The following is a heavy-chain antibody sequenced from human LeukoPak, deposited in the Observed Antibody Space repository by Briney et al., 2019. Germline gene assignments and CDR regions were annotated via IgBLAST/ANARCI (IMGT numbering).Heavy chain of an antibody. J-gene: IGHJ1*01. V-gene: IGHV4-38-2*02. CDR1: GYSISSGYY. CDR3: ARDSKVGATFRYFQH. CDR2: IYHSGST. Sequence: SETLSLTCTVSGYSISSGYYWGWIRQPPGKGLEWIGSIYHSGSTYYNPSLKSRVTISVDTSKNQFSLKLSSVTAADTAVYYCARDSKVGATFRYFQHWGQGTLVTVSS. D-gene: IGHD1-26*01.